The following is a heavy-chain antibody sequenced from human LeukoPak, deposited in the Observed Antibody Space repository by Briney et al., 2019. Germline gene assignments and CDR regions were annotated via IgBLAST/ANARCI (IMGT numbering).Heavy chain of an antibody. CDR3: SRDLTRVGSLVGY. CDR2: ISAYNGNT. V-gene: IGHV1-18*01. CDR1: GYTFTSYG. D-gene: IGHD1-26*01. Sequence: ASVKVSCKASGYTFTSYGISWVRQAPGQGLEWMGWISAYNGNTNYAQKFQGRVTMTTDTSTSTAYMELRSLRSEDTAVYYCSRDLTRVGSLVGYWGQGTLVTVSS. J-gene: IGHJ4*02.